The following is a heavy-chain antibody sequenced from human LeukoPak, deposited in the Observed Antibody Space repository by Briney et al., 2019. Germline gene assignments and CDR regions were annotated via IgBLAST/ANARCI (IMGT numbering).Heavy chain of an antibody. CDR3: ACAAAPFDYSLDY. CDR1: GGSISSGGYY. Sequence: PSETLSLTCTVSGGSISSGGYYWSWIRQHPGKGLEWIGYIYYSGSTYYNPSLKSRVTISVDTSKNQFSLKLSSVTAADTAVYYCACAAAPFDYSLDYWGQGTLVTVSA. J-gene: IGHJ4*02. D-gene: IGHD4-11*01. CDR2: IYYSGST. V-gene: IGHV4-31*03.